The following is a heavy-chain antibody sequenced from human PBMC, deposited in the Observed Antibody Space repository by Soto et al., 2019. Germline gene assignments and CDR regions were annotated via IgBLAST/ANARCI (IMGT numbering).Heavy chain of an antibody. CDR2: IYSGGST. Sequence: EVQLVESGGGLVQPGGSLTLSCAASGFTVSSNYMTWVRQAPGKGLEWVSLIYSGGSTYYADSVKGRFTISRDNSKNTLYPQMNRLRAEATAVYYCAGTSSLDYWGQGTLVTVSS. CDR3: AGTSSLDY. D-gene: IGHD1-26*01. CDR1: GFTVSSNY. J-gene: IGHJ4*02. V-gene: IGHV3-66*01.